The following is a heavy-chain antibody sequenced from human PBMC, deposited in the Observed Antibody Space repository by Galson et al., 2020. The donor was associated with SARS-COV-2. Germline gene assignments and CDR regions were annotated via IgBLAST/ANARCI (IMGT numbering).Heavy chain of an antibody. CDR2: FDPEDGET. D-gene: IGHD6-19*01. V-gene: IGHV1-24*01. Sequence: ASVKVSCKVSGYTLTELSMHWVRQAPGKGLEWMGGFDPEDGETIYAQKFQGRVTMTEDTSTDTAYMELSSLRSEDTAVYYCATGPAVAGRLSGYCYYYGMDGWGQVTTVTVSS. CDR1: GYTLTELS. J-gene: IGHJ6*02. CDR3: ATGPAVAGRLSGYCYYYGMDG.